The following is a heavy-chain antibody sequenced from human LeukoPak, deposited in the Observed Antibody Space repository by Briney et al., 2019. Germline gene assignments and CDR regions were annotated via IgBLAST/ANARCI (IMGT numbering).Heavy chain of an antibody. J-gene: IGHJ4*02. CDR2: ISTDGYTT. D-gene: IGHD2-15*01. CDR1: GLAFSAYK. Sequence: GGSMRLSCAASGLAFSAYKMHWVRHAPRKGLVWVSRISTDGYTTDYADFVQGRFTASRDNTKNTWSLEMNSLRAEDTAVYYCVVGGSPGYWGQGTLVTVSS. CDR3: VVGGSPGY. V-gene: IGHV3-74*01.